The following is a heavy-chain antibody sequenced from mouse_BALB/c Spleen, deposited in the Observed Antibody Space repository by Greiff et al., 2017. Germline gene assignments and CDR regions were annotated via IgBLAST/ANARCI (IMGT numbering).Heavy chain of an antibody. J-gene: IGHJ2*01. CDR1: GYSITSDYA. D-gene: IGHD1-2*01. Sequence: EVQLQQSGPGLVKPSQSLSLTCTVTGYSITSDYAWNWIRQFPGNKLEWMGYISYSGSTSYNPSLKSRISITRDTSKNQFFLQLNSVTTEDTATYYCASRGYGYPYYFDYWGQGTTLTVSS. CDR3: ASRGYGYPYYFDY. V-gene: IGHV3-2*02. CDR2: ISYSGST.